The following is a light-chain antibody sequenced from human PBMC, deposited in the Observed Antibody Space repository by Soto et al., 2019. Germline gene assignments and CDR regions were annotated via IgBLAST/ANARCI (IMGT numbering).Light chain of an antibody. CDR1: QSFSSND. Sequence: IVLTQSPGTLSLSPGERATLSCRASQSFSSNDLAWYQQKPGQAPRLLIYGVSSRATGIPDRFSGGGSGIDFTLTISRLEPEDFAVYYCQQYGASRTFGQGTKVEIK. CDR2: GVS. J-gene: IGKJ1*01. CDR3: QQYGASRT. V-gene: IGKV3-20*01.